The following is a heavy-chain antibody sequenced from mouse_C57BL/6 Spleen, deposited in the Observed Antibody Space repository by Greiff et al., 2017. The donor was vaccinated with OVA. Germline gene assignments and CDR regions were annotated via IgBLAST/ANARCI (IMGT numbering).Heavy chain of an antibody. D-gene: IGHD2-5*01. CDR3: ATSYYSNHYAMDY. CDR1: GFSLTSYG. CDR2: IWGVGST. V-gene: IGHV2-6*01. J-gene: IGHJ4*01. Sequence: QVQLKQSGPGLVAPSQSLSITCTVSGFSLTSYGVDWVRQSPGKGLEWLGVIWGVGSTNYNSALKSRLSISKDNSKSQVFLKMNSLQTDDTAMYYCATSYYSNHYAMDYWGQGTSVTVSS.